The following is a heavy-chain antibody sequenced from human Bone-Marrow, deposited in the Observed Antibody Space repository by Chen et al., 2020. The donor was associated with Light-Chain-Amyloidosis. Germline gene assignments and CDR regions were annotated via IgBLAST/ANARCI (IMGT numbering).Heavy chain of an antibody. Sequence: SXXGLVQPGGSLRLSCVASGFTFSTSWMAWVRQAPGKGLEWVANIKQXGSEKYYXXXXXXXXXXXXXXXXXXXXXXXXXXRXEDTAIYYCVRDYYASIDSWGQGTLVTVSS. CDR1: GFTFSTSW. CDR2: IKQXGSEK. V-gene: IGHV3-7*02. J-gene: IGHJ4*02. D-gene: IGHD3-10*01. CDR3: VRDYYASIDS.